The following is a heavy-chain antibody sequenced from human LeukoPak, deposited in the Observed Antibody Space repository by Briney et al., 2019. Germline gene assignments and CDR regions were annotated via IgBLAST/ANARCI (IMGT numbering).Heavy chain of an antibody. D-gene: IGHD3-10*01. J-gene: IGHJ6*03. Sequence: GGSLRLSCEGSGFSFSSYWMTWVRQLPGKGPEWVANIRQEESERYFADSVKGRFTISRDNAKKSMYLHMSSLRAEDTALYYCARLSAYYYGSYFYYYMDVWGKGTTVTVSS. CDR2: IRQEESER. CDR3: ARLSAYYYGSYFYYYMDV. V-gene: IGHV3-7*01. CDR1: GFSFSSYW.